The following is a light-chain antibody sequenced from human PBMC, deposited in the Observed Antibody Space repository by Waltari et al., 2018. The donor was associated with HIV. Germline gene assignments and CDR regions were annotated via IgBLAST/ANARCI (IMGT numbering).Light chain of an antibody. CDR2: GAS. V-gene: IGKV3-15*01. Sequence: EIVMTQSPATLSVSPGERATLSCRASQSVSSNLAWYQQKPGQAPRLLIYGASTWATGIPARFSGSGAGTEFTLTISSLQSEDFAVYYCQQYNNWPRTFSQGTKVEIK. J-gene: IGKJ1*01. CDR1: QSVSSN. CDR3: QQYNNWPRT.